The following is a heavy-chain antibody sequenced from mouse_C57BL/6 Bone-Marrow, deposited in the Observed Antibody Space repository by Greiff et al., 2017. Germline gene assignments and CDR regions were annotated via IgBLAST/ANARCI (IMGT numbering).Heavy chain of an antibody. CDR3: AREGDYYGPAWFAY. CDR1: GYTFTSYG. Sequence: QVQLQQSGAELARPGASVKLSCKASGYTFTSYGISWVKQRTGQGLEWIGEIYPRSGNTYYNEKFKGKATLTADKSSSTAYMALSSLTSEDSAVYFCAREGDYYGPAWFAYWGQGTLVTVAA. J-gene: IGHJ3*01. V-gene: IGHV1-81*01. D-gene: IGHD1-1*01. CDR2: IYPRSGNT.